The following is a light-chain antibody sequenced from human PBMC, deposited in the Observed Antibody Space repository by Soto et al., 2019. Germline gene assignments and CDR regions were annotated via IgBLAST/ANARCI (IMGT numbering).Light chain of an antibody. V-gene: IGLV1-40*01. J-gene: IGLJ1*01. CDR2: AND. Sequence: QSVLTQPPSVSGAPGQRLTISCAGTSSNIGAGFDVHWYQQLPGTAPKLLIYANDDRPSGVPDRFSGSTSGTSATLGITGLQTGDEADYYCATWDSSLSGFVFGSGTKLTVL. CDR1: SSNIGAGFD. CDR3: ATWDSSLSGFV.